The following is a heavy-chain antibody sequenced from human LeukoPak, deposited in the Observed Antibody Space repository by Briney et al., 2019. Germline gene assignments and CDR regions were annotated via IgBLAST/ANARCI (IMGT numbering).Heavy chain of an antibody. D-gene: IGHD6-19*01. CDR3: ARLGNAAVANPPH. J-gene: IGHJ1*01. CDR2: IYYSGST. V-gene: IGHV4-59*08. CDR1: GGSISSYY. Sequence: SETLSLTCTVSGGSISSYYWSWIRQPPGKGLEWIGYIYYSGSTNYNPSLKSRVTISIDTSKNQFSLKVSSVTAADTAVYYCARLGNAAVANPPHWGQGTLVTVSS.